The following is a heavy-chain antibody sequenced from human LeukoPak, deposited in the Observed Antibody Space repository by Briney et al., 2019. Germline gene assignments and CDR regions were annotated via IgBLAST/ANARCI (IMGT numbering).Heavy chain of an antibody. CDR3: ARDRGFN. CDR1: GFTVSSSH. D-gene: IGHD3-10*01. Sequence: GGSLRLSCAASGFTVSSSHMSWVRQAPGKGLEWVSVLYTGGGTYYADSVKGRFAISRDSSKNTLYLQMNSLRVEDTAVYYCARDRGFNWGQGTLVTVSS. CDR2: LYTGGGT. V-gene: IGHV3-66*01. J-gene: IGHJ4*02.